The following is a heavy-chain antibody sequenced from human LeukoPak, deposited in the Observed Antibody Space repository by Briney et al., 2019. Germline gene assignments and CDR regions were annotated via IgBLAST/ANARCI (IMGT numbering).Heavy chain of an antibody. CDR3: AKNNGWFHLAQ. J-gene: IGHJ4*02. CDR1: GGSIRSSYYY. D-gene: IGHD6-19*01. Sequence: ETLSLTCTVSGGSIRSSYYYWGWIRQAPGKGLEWVGHIKTDGSETYYVDSLKGRFSISRDNTNNALYLQMNSLRVEDTAVYYCAKNNGWFHLAQWGQGTLVTVSS. V-gene: IGHV3-7*03. CDR2: IKTDGSET.